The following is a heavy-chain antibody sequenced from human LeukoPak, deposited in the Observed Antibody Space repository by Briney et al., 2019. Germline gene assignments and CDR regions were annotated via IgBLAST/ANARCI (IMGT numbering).Heavy chain of an antibody. CDR2: IIPILGIA. CDR1: GGTFSSYA. D-gene: IGHD1-1*01. Sequence: GSSVKVSCKASGGTFSSYAISWVRQASGQGLEWMGRIIPILGIANYAQKFQGRVTITADKSTSTAYMELSSLRSEDTAVYYCARVQLERHYYYYYGMDVWGQGTTVTVSS. J-gene: IGHJ6*02. CDR3: ARVQLERHYYYYYGMDV. V-gene: IGHV1-69*04.